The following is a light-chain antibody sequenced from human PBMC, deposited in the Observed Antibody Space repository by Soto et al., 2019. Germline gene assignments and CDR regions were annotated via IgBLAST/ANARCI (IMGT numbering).Light chain of an antibody. Sequence: EIVLTQSPGTLSLSPGERATLSCRASQSVSSSYLAWYQQKPGQAPRLLIYGASSRATGIPDRFSGSGSGPDFTVTISRLEPEDFAVFYCQQYGSSALTFGKGTKVEI. J-gene: IGKJ1*01. V-gene: IGKV3-20*01. CDR1: QSVSSSY. CDR2: GAS. CDR3: QQYGSSALT.